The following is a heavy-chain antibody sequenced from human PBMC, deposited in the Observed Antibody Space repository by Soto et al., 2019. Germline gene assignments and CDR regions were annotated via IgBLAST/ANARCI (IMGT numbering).Heavy chain of an antibody. CDR3: AKDRCPDHYNWNMSGY. J-gene: IGHJ4*02. Sequence: EVQLLESGGGLVQPRGSLRVSCAASGFTFSSYAMSWVRQAPGNGLEWVSAISGSGGSTYYADSVKGRFTISRDNSKNTLYLQMNSLRAEDTAVYYCAKDRCPDHYNWNMSGYWGQGTLVTVSS. V-gene: IGHV3-23*01. CDR2: ISGSGGST. D-gene: IGHD1-20*01. CDR1: GFTFSSYA.